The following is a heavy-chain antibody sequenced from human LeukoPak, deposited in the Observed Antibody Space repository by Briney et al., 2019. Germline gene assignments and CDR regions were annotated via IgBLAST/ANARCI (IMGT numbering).Heavy chain of an antibody. J-gene: IGHJ3*02. Sequence: PGGSLRLSCAASGFTFDDYAMHWVRQAPGKGLEWVSGINWNSDSIGYAGSVKGRFTISRDNAKNSLFLQMSSLRADDMALYYCAKGYSSSGGGFDIWGQGTMVTVSS. CDR1: GFTFDDYA. D-gene: IGHD6-13*01. CDR3: AKGYSSSGGGFDI. V-gene: IGHV3-9*03. CDR2: INWNSDSI.